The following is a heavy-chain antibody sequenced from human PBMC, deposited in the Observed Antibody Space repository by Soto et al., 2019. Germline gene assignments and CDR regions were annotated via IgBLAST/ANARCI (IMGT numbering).Heavy chain of an antibody. CDR1: GGSFSGYY. V-gene: IGHV4-34*01. J-gene: IGHJ4*02. CDR3: ERHSIWLLLSDY. D-gene: IGHD3-22*01. CDR2: INHSGST. Sequence: SENLSLTCAGYGGSFSGYYWSWIRQPPGKGLEWIGEINHSGSTNYNPSLKSRVTISVDTSKNQFSLKLDSVTAADTAVYFCERHSIWLLLSDYWGQGSLVTVSS.